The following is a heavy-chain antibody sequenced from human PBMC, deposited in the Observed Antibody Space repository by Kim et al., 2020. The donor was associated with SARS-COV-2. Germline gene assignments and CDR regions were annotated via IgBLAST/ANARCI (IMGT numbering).Heavy chain of an antibody. CDR3: ARERGEFSLLSGSYTPDWFDP. CDR2: IYYSGST. J-gene: IGHJ5*02. CDR1: GGSISSSSYY. Sequence: SETLSLTCTVSGGSISSSSYYWGWIRQPPGKGLEWIGSIYYSGSTYYNPSLKSRVTISVDTSKNQFSLKLSSVTAADTAVYYCARERGEFSLLSGSYTPDWFDPWGQGTLVTVSS. D-gene: IGHD1-26*01. V-gene: IGHV4-39*02.